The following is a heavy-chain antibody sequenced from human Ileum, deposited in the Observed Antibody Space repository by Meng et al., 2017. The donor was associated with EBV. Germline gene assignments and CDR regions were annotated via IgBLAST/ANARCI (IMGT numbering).Heavy chain of an antibody. D-gene: IGHD6-19*01. Sequence: LRGWGPGLVKPSGTLSLTCTVSGGSISSSDYYWGWIRQPPGKGLEWIGSLYFSGSTYSNPSLESRVTISVDTSNNQFSLKLSSVTAADTAVYYCARRGYSSGWYAYDYWGQGTLVTVSS. CDR2: LYFSGST. CDR1: GGSISSSDYY. CDR3: ARRGYSSGWYAYDY. V-gene: IGHV4-39*01. J-gene: IGHJ4*02.